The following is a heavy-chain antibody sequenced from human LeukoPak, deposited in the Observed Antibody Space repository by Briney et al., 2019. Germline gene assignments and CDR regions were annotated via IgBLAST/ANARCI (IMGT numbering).Heavy chain of an antibody. CDR3: ARDRNTYCGADCYWGAFDN. CDR1: GGSISSYY. Sequence: SETLSLTCTVSGGSISSYYWSWIRQPPGKGLEWIGNPNYSGSTNYNPSLKSRVTISVDTSKNQFSLKLSSVTAADTAVYYCARDRNTYCGADCYWGAFDNWGQGTMVTVSS. J-gene: IGHJ3*02. D-gene: IGHD2-21*02. V-gene: IGHV4-59*12. CDR2: PNYSGST.